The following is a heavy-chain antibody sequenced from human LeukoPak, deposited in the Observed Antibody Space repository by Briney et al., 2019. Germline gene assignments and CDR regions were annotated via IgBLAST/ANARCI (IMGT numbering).Heavy chain of an antibody. CDR1: GFTFSSYA. Sequence: GGSLRLSCAASGFTFSSYAMSWVRQAPGKGLEWVSAISGSGGSTYYANSVKGRFTISRDNSKNTLYLQMGSLRAEDMAVYYCARSPGKVPAAHFDYWGQGTLVTVSS. J-gene: IGHJ4*02. V-gene: IGHV3-23*01. D-gene: IGHD2-2*01. CDR2: ISGSGGST. CDR3: ARSPGKVPAAHFDY.